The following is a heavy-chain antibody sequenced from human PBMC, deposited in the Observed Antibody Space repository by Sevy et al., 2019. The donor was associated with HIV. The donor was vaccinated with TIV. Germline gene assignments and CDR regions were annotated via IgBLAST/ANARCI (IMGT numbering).Heavy chain of an antibody. CDR2: IKQDESEK. J-gene: IGHJ4*02. CDR1: GFTFTDYW. D-gene: IGHD3-3*01. Sequence: GGSLRLSCAASGFTFTDYWMSWVRQTPGKGLEWVATIKQDESEKYYVDSVKGRFAISRDNGKNSVSLQMNGLRVKDTALYYCAREVGGFNWRPYYFDSWGQGTLVTVSS. CDR3: AREVGGFNWRPYYFDS. V-gene: IGHV3-7*01.